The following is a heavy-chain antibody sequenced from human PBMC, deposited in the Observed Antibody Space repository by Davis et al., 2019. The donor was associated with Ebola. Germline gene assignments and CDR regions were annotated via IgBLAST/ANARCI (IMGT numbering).Heavy chain of an antibody. D-gene: IGHD7-27*01. CDR3: ARERGGTGGGDY. V-gene: IGHV4-34*01. CDR1: GGSFSGYY. CDR2: INHSGST. Sequence: MPSETLSLTCAVYGGSFSGYYWSWIRQPPGKGLEWIGEINHSGSTNYNPSLKSRVTISVDTSKNQFSLKLSSVTAADTAVYYCARERGGTGGGDYWGQGTLVTVSS. J-gene: IGHJ4*02.